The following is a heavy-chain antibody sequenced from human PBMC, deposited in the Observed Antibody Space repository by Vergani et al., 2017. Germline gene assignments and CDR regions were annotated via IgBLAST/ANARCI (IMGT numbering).Heavy chain of an antibody. J-gene: IGHJ5*02. CDR2: IKQDGSGK. Sequence: EVQLVESGGGLVQPGGSLRLSCAASGFTFSSYWMSWVRQAPGKGLEWVANIKQDGSGKYYVDSVKGRFTISRDNAKNSLYLQMNSLRAEDTAVYYCARDDYGDGGNWFDPWGQGTLVTVSS. CDR1: GFTFSSYW. D-gene: IGHD4-17*01. CDR3: ARDDYGDGGNWFDP. V-gene: IGHV3-7*01.